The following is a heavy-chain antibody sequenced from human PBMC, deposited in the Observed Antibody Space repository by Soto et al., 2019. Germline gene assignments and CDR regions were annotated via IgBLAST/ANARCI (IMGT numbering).Heavy chain of an antibody. J-gene: IGHJ3*02. V-gene: IGHV3-9*01. D-gene: IGHD2-8*01. CDR3: AKILRMATDAFDI. CDR2: ISWNSGSI. CDR1: GSTFDDYA. Sequence: GGCLRLSCAASGSTFDDYAMHWVRQAPGKGLEWVSGISWNSGSIGYADSVKGRFTISRDNAKNSLYLQMNSLRAEDTALYYCAKILRMATDAFDIWGQGTMVTVSS.